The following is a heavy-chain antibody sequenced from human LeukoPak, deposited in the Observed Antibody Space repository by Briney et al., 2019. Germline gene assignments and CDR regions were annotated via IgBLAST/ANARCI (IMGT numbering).Heavy chain of an antibody. CDR3: ARSYLPGYSSASGYYYYYMDG. J-gene: IGHJ6*03. CDR1: GFTFSSYE. CDR2: ICSSGSKT. D-gene: IGHD6-19*01. Sequence: GGSLRLSCAASGFTFSSYEMNWVRQAPGKGLEGVSYICSSGSKTYYADSVKGRFTISRDTAKNSLYLQMNSLRAEDTAVYYCARSYLPGYSSASGYYYYYMDGWGKGTTVAVSS. V-gene: IGHV3-48*03.